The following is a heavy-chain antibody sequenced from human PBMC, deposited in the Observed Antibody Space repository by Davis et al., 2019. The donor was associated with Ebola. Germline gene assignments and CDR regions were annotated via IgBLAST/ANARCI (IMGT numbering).Heavy chain of an antibody. CDR2: ISYDGTKK. Sequence: SLKISCAASRFTFSSYAMHWVRQAPGKGLEWVAVISYDGTKKYYADSVKGRFTISRDNSKNTLYLHMNSLRAEDTAVYYCARDPTDSGWFDPWGQGILVTASS. D-gene: IGHD3-10*01. CDR1: RFTFSSYA. CDR3: ARDPTDSGWFDP. V-gene: IGHV3-30-3*01. J-gene: IGHJ5*02.